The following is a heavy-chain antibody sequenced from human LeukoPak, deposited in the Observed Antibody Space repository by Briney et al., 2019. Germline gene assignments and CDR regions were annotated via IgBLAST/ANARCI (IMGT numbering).Heavy chain of an antibody. J-gene: IGHJ4*02. Sequence: GGSLRLSCAASGFTFSSYAMHWVRQAPGKGLEWVAVISYDGSNKYYADSVKGRFTISRDNAKNSLYLQMNSLRAEDTAFYYCARVGVLSSSWLLYWGQGTLVTVSS. V-gene: IGHV3-30*04. CDR1: GFTFSSYA. D-gene: IGHD6-13*01. CDR3: ARVGVLSSSWLLY. CDR2: ISYDGSNK.